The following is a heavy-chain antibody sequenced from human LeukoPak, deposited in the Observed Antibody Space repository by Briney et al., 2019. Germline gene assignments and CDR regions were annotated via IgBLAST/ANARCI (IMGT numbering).Heavy chain of an antibody. J-gene: IGHJ4*02. CDR3: ASRGAYGSGSYILWDY. CDR2: INPNSGGT. D-gene: IGHD3-10*01. CDR1: GYTFTGYY. Sequence: ASVKVSCKASGYTFTGYYMHWVRQAPGQGLEWMGWINPNSGGTNYAQKFQGRVTMTRDTSISTAYMELSRLRSDGTAVYYCASRGAYGSGSYILWDYWGQGTLVTVSS. V-gene: IGHV1-2*02.